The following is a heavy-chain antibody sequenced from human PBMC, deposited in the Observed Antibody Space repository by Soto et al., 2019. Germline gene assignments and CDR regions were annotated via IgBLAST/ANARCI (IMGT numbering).Heavy chain of an antibody. CDR1: GFTFRAHG. V-gene: IGHV3-33*08. D-gene: IGHD2-2*01. CDR3: ARGDGDCRSTSCYGDDYYYYMDV. Sequence: PGGSLRLSCVTSGFTFRAHGRAWVRQAPGKGLEWVSSIWADGSSKYYADSVKGRFTISRDNSKNTLYVQMNSLRAEDTAVYFCARGDGDCRSTSCYGDDYYYYMDVWGKGTTVTVSS. CDR2: IWADGSSK. J-gene: IGHJ6*03.